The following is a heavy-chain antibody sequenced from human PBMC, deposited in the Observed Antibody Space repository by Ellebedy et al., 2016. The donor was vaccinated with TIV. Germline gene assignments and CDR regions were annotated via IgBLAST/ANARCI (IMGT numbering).Heavy chain of an antibody. CDR1: GFTFSSYG. D-gene: IGHD3-3*01. CDR2: IWYDGSNK. CDR3: ARDLEVQRRYDFWSGYYGVFAYYYYGMDV. J-gene: IGHJ6*02. Sequence: PGGSLRLSCAASGFTFSSYGMHWVRQAPGKGLEWVAVIWYDGSNKYYADSVKGRFTISRDNSKNTLYLQMNSLRAEDTAVYYCARDLEVQRRYDFWSGYYGVFAYYYYGMDVWGQGTTVTVSS. V-gene: IGHV3-33*08.